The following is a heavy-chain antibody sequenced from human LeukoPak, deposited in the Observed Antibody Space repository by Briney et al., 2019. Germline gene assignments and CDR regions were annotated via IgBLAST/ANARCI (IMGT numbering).Heavy chain of an antibody. J-gene: IGHJ4*02. CDR1: GFTFSSYG. Sequence: PGGSLRLSCVASGFTFSSYGMHWVRQVPGKGLEWVALIWYDGSNKYYSDSVKGRFTISRDNSKNTLYLQMNSLRAEDTAVYYCARTPRDGYNSLDYWGQGTLVTVSS. CDR2: IWYDGSNK. D-gene: IGHD5-24*01. CDR3: ARTPRDGYNSLDY. V-gene: IGHV3-33*01.